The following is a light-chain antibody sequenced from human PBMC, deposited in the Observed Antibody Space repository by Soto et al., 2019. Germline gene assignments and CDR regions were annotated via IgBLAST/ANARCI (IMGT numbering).Light chain of an antibody. V-gene: IGLV2-8*01. Sequence: QSALTQPPSASGSPGQSVTISRTGTSSDFGTYNFVSWYQQHPGKAPKLMIYEVNKRPSGVPDRFSGSKSGNTASLTVSGLQAEDEADYYCSSYVRSTSFAFGGGTKLTVL. CDR2: EVN. CDR1: SSDFGTYNF. J-gene: IGLJ2*01. CDR3: SSYVRSTSFA.